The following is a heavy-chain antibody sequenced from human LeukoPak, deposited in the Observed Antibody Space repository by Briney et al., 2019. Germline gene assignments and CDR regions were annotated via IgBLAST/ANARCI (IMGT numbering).Heavy chain of an antibody. D-gene: IGHD3-16*01. Sequence: GGSLRLSCAASGFTFSTYWMSWVRQAPGKGLEWVANIKQDGSEIYYVDSVKGRFTISRDNAKKSLYLQMNSLRAEDTAVYYCARDLGQEIDYWGQGTLVTVPS. CDR3: ARDLGQEIDY. V-gene: IGHV3-7*01. J-gene: IGHJ4*02. CDR1: GFTFSTYW. CDR2: IKQDGSEI.